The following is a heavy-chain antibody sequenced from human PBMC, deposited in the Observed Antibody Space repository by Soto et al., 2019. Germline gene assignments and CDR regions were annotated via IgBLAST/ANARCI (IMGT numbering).Heavy chain of an antibody. Sequence: PGGSLRLSCAAPGFTFSSYGMHWVRQAPGKGLEWVAVISYDGSNKYYADSVKGRFTISRDNSKNTLYLQMNSLRAEDTAVYYCAKDHPDTAMPRSGVYYYYYGMDVWGQGTTVTVSS. J-gene: IGHJ6*02. CDR3: AKDHPDTAMPRSGVYYYYYGMDV. CDR2: ISYDGSNK. CDR1: GFTFSSYG. V-gene: IGHV3-30*18. D-gene: IGHD5-18*01.